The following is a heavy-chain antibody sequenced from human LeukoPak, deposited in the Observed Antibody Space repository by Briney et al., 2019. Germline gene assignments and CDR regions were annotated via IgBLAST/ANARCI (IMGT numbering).Heavy chain of an antibody. V-gene: IGHV3-9*01. CDR2: ISWNSGSI. D-gene: IGHD3-22*01. J-gene: IGHJ3*02. CDR1: GFTFDDYA. Sequence: PGGSLRLSCAASGFTFDDYAMHWVRQAPGKGLEWVSGISWNSGSIGYADSVKGRFTISRDNAKNSLYLQMNSLRAEDTAVYYCAKTPVRVDSSGYRGGDAFDIWGQGTMVTVSS. CDR3: AKTPVRVDSSGYRGGDAFDI.